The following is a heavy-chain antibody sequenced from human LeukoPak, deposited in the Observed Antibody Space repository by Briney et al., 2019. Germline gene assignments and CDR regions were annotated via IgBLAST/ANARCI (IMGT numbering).Heavy chain of an antibody. CDR3: ARVVVGANHAFDI. J-gene: IGHJ3*02. Sequence: GGSLRLSCSASGFTFSTYWMHWVRQTPGKGLVWVSRINSDGSSTNYADSVKGRFTISRDNAKNTLYLQMNSLRAEDTAVYYCARVVVGANHAFDIWGQGTMVIVSS. D-gene: IGHD1-26*01. CDR2: INSDGSST. V-gene: IGHV3-74*01. CDR1: GFTFSTYW.